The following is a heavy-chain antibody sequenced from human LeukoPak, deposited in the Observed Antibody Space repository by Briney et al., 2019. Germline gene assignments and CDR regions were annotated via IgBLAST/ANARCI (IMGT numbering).Heavy chain of an antibody. D-gene: IGHD5-18*01. V-gene: IGHV3-66*01. CDR3: ARGYSYGSGYYGMDV. J-gene: IGHJ6*02. CDR2: IYSGGST. CDR1: GFTFSSNY. Sequence: GGSLRLSCAASGFTFSSNYMSWVRQAPGKGLEWVSVIYSGGSTYYADSVKGRFTISRDNSKNTLYLQMNSLRAEDTAVYYCARGYSYGSGYYGMDVWGQGTTVTVSS.